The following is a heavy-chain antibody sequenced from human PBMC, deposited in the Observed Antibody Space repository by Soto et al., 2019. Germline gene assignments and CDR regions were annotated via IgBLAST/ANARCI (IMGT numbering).Heavy chain of an antibody. CDR3: ASGLAGDKVDQ. Sequence: QVQLQESGPGLVKPSQTLSLTCTVSGGSISDGAYYWSWIRQPPGKGLEWIGHIYNSGNTYNNPSLRSRLNLSLDTAKSPFSLNLNTVTAADTAVYYCASGLAGDKVDQWGQGTLVTVSS. J-gene: IGHJ4*02. D-gene: IGHD6-19*01. CDR1: GGSISDGAYY. V-gene: IGHV4-30-4*01. CDR2: IYNSGNT.